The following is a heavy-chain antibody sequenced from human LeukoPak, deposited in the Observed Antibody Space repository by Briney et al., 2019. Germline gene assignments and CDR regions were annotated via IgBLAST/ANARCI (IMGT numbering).Heavy chain of an antibody. Sequence: GGSLRLSCAASEFTFSSHQMSWVRQAPGKGLGWVAKITQDGSEKYYMDSVKGRFIISRDNGKNSLYLQMISLRVEDTAVYYCARDWRQDNAFDLWGQGTMVTVSS. V-gene: IGHV3-7*01. CDR2: ITQDGSEK. J-gene: IGHJ3*01. CDR1: EFTFSSHQ. CDR3: ARDWRQDNAFDL. D-gene: IGHD2-15*01.